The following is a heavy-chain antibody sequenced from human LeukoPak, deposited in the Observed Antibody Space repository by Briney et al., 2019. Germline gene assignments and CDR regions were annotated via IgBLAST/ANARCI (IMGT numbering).Heavy chain of an antibody. V-gene: IGHV3-23*01. CDR1: GFTFNTHA. D-gene: IGHD3-10*01. CDR2: ISGGGGST. Sequence: GGSLRLSCAASGFTFNTHAVSWVRQGPGKGLEWVSAISGGGGSTYYADSVKGRFTLSRDNSKNTLDLQMSNLRVDDTAVYYCARDEGMRTSVRFVDYWGQGTLVTVSS. J-gene: IGHJ4*02. CDR3: ARDEGMRTSVRFVDY.